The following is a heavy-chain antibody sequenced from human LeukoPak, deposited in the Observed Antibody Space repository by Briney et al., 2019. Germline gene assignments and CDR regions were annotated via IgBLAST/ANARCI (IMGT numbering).Heavy chain of an antibody. CDR2: INHSGST. J-gene: IGHJ5*02. Sequence: SETLSLTCAVYGGSFSGYYWSWIRQPPGKGLEWIGEINHSGSTNYNPSLKSRVTISVDTSKNQFSLKLGSVTAADTAVYYCARWVRVSGEAGFDPWGQGTLVTVSS. CDR1: GGSFSGYY. CDR3: ARWVRVSGEAGFDP. V-gene: IGHV4-34*01. D-gene: IGHD3-10*02.